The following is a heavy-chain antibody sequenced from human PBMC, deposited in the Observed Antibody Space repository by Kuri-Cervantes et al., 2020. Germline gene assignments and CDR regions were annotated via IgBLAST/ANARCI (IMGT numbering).Heavy chain of an antibody. Sequence: SETLSLTCAVYGGSFSGYYWSWIRQPPGKGLEWIGEINHSGSTNYNPSLKSRVTISVDTSKNQFSLKLSSVTAADTAVYYCASYSGSYQTREWVDAFDIWGQGTMVTVSS. CDR1: GGSFSGYY. CDR3: ASYSGSYQTREWVDAFDI. V-gene: IGHV4-34*01. CDR2: INHSGST. D-gene: IGHD1-26*01. J-gene: IGHJ3*02.